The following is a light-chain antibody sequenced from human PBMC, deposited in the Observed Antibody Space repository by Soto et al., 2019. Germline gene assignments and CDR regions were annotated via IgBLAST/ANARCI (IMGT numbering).Light chain of an antibody. V-gene: IGKV1-33*01. CDR3: QQYDNLPPYT. CDR1: QDISNY. Sequence: DIQMTQSPSSLSASVGDRVTITCQASQDISNYLNWYQQKPGKAPQLLIYDASNLETGVPSRFSGSGSRTDFTFTIISLQPEDIATYYCQQYDNLPPYTFGQGTKLEIK. CDR2: DAS. J-gene: IGKJ2*01.